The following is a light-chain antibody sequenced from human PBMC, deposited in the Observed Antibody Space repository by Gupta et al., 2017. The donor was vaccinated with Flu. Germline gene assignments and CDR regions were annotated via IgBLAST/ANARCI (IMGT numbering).Light chain of an antibody. J-gene: IGKJ4*01. V-gene: IGKV3-20*01. CDR1: ESVSSTY. CDR3: QQYGSRPPT. Sequence: IILTQSPDTLSQSPGDRVTVSCRLSESVSSTYLAWYQQRRGQSPRLLIYRASRRAPDIPDRFSATASGTDFALTISGLQPEDSATYFCQQYGSRPPTFGGGTKVEVK. CDR2: RAS.